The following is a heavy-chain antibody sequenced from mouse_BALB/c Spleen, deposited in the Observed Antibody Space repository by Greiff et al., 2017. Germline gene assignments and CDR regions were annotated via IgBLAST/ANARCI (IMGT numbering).Heavy chain of an antibody. J-gene: IGHJ4*01. V-gene: IGHV2-9*02. CDR1: GFSLTSYG. D-gene: IGHD2-14*01. CDR3: ARVGRYDVGDAMDY. CDR2: IWAGGST. Sequence: VKLVESGPGLVAPSQSLSITCTVSGFSLTSYGVHWVRQPPGKGLEWLGVIWAGGSTNYNSALMSRLSISKDNSKSQVFLKMNSLQTDDTAMYYCARVGRYDVGDAMDYWGQGTSVTVSS.